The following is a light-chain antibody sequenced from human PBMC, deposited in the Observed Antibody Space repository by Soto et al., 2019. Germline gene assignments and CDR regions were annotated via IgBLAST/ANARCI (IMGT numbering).Light chain of an antibody. CDR1: QSVSSN. V-gene: IGKV3-15*01. CDR2: GAS. J-gene: IGKJ4*01. CDR3: QQYNNWPQVT. Sequence: EIVMTQSPATLSVSPGERATLSCRASQSVSSNLAWYQQKPGQAPRLLIYGASTRATGIPASFSGSGSGTEFTLTISSLQSEDFAVYYCQQYNNWPQVTFGGGTKVEIK.